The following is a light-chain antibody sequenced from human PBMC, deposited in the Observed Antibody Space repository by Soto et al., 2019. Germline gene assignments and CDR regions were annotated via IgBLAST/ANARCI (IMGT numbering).Light chain of an antibody. J-gene: IGKJ2*01. V-gene: IGKV1-5*03. CDR2: EAS. Sequence: DIQMTQSPSTLSASVGDRVTITCRASQSINNWLAWYQQKPGKAPKLLIYEASSLVSGVPSRFIGSGSGTEFTLTISSLQPDDFAAYYCQQYDSDSSTFGQGTKLDI. CDR1: QSINNW. CDR3: QQYDSDSST.